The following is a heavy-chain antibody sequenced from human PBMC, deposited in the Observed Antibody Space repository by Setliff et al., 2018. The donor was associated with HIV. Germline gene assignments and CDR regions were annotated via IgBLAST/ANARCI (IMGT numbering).Heavy chain of an antibody. V-gene: IGHV3-20*04. CDR3: ARLYGDSNYFDY. J-gene: IGHJ4*02. CDR1: GFTFDDYG. Sequence: LRLSCAASGFTFDDYGMSWVRQAPGKGLEWVSGINWNGVSTGYADSVKGRFTISRDNAKNSLYLQMNSLRAEDTAVYYCARLYGDSNYFDYWGQGTLVTVSS. D-gene: IGHD4-17*01. CDR2: INWNGVST.